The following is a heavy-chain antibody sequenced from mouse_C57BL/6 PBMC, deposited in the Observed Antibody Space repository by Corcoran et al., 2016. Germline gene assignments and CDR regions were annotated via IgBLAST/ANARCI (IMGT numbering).Heavy chain of an antibody. D-gene: IGHD2-3*01. V-gene: IGHV1-18*01. CDR2: INPNNGGT. CDR3: ARVDDGYYVDFDY. J-gene: IGHJ2*01. CDR1: GYTFTDYN. Sequence: EVQLQQSGPELVKPGASVKIPCKASGYTFTDYNMDWVKQSHGKSLEWIGDINPNNGGTIYNQKFKGKATLTVDKSSSTAYMELRSLTSEDTAVYYCARVDDGYYVDFDYWGQGTTLTVSS.